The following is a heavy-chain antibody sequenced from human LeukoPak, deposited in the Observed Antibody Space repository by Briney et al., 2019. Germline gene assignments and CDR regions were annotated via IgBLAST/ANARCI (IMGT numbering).Heavy chain of an antibody. Sequence: SSXXYGGWVRQXPXXXXEWIGRIYYSGSTYYNPSVKSRFTITVGTAKIEFALKLRAVTAAGTAVYXXXXXXXXXXXXXXXMDVWGXXXTVTVSS. J-gene: IGHJ6*04. V-gene: IGHV4-39*06. CDR3: XXXXXXXXXXXXXMDV. CDR1: SSXXY. CDR2: IYYSGST.